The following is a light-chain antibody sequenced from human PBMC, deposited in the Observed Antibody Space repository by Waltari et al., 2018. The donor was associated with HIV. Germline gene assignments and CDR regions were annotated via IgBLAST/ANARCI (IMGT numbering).Light chain of an antibody. Sequence: QSVLTQPPSVSGAPGQRVTISCTGSSSNIGAGYDVHWYQQLPGTAPKLLIYGNRNPPSGVPDRFSGSKSGTSASLAITGLQAEDEADYYCQSYDSSLSAPVVFGGGTKLTVL. CDR3: QSYDSSLSAPVV. V-gene: IGLV1-40*01. CDR1: SSNIGAGYD. J-gene: IGLJ2*01. CDR2: GNR.